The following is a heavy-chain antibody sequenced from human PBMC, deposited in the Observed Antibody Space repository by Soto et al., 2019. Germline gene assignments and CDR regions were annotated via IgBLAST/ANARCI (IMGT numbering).Heavy chain of an antibody. CDR3: ARVDYGDYPWFDP. V-gene: IGHV4-61*01. CDR2: VYYNGST. D-gene: IGHD4-17*01. Sequence: QVQLQESGPGLVKPSDTLSLTCSVSGGSVSSHLYYWGWIRQAPGNGLEWIANVYYNGSTNYNPSLKSRVTISLDTSKNQFSLKLSSVTAADTAVYYCARVDYGDYPWFDPWGQGTPVTVSS. CDR1: GGSVSSHLYY. J-gene: IGHJ5*02.